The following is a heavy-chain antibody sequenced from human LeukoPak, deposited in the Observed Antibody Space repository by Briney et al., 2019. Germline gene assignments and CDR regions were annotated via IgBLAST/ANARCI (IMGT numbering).Heavy chain of an antibody. CDR1: GFTLSSYA. J-gene: IGHJ5*02. V-gene: IGHV3-23*01. CDR2: ISDTGNT. Sequence: GGSLRLSCAASGFTLSSYAMSWVRQAPGKGLEWVSAISDTGNTYHADSVKGRFTISRDSSKNTLYVQMNSLRAEDTAVYYCAKGNYYGSSAYNWFDPWGQGTLVTVSS. CDR3: AKGNYYGSSAYNWFDP. D-gene: IGHD3-22*01.